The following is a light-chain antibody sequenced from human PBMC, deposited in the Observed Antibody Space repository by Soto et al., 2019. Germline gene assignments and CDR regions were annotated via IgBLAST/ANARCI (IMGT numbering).Light chain of an antibody. CDR1: ENINNY. V-gene: IGKV1-39*01. J-gene: IGKJ4*01. CDR3: QQSYSTLLT. Sequence: DIQMTQSPSSLSASVGDRVTITCRASENINNYLNWYQQKPGKAPQLLIYAASSLHSGVPSRFSGSGSGTDFTLTISSLQPEDFATYHCQQSYSTLLTFGGGTKVEIK. CDR2: AAS.